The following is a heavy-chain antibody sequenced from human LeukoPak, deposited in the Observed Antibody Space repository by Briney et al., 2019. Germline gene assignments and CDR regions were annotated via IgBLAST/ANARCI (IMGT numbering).Heavy chain of an antibody. Sequence: PGGSLRLSCAASGFTFSNYWMSWVRQAPGKGPEWVANIKQDGSEKYYVDSVKGRFTNSRDNAKNSLYLQMNSLRAEDTALYYCATHRGYSYGTAEDFDYWGQGTLVTVSS. CDR3: ATHRGYSYGTAEDFDY. V-gene: IGHV3-7*01. J-gene: IGHJ4*02. CDR2: IKQDGSEK. D-gene: IGHD5-18*01. CDR1: GFTFSNYW.